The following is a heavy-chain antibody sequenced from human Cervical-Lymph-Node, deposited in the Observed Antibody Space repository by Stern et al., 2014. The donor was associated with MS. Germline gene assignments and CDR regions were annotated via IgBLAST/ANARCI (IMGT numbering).Heavy chain of an antibody. Sequence: EVQLVESGGGLAQPGGSLRLSCAGSGFTFSDYAMSWVRQAPGKGLEWVSGISCSGGSTYYAASLQGRFNISRDKSMDTMYLQMSSRRVDDTAVYYCAKGSRIVGSTEFDSWGQGTLVTVSS. CDR1: GFTFSDYA. CDR3: AKGSRIVGSTEFDS. J-gene: IGHJ4*02. D-gene: IGHD1-26*01. V-gene: IGHV3-23*04. CDR2: ISCSGGST.